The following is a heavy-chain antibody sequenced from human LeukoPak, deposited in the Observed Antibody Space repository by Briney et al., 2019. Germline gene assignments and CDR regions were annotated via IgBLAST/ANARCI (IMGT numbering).Heavy chain of an antibody. D-gene: IGHD3-22*01. J-gene: IGHJ6*02. CDR1: GFTFSSYG. CDR2: ISYDGSNK. CDR3: AKSRRLYYYDSSGYYRSNYGTDV. V-gene: IGHV3-30*18. Sequence: GRSLRLSCAASGFTFSSYGMHWVRQAPGKGLEWVAVISYDGSNKYYADSVKGRFTISRDNSKNTLYLQMNSLRAEDTAVYYCAKSRRLYYYDSSGYYRSNYGTDVWGQGTTVTVSS.